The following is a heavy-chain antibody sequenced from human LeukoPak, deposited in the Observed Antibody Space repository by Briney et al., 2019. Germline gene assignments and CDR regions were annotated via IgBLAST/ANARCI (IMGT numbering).Heavy chain of an antibody. Sequence: GGSLRLSRAASGFTFSSYGMHWVRQAPGKGLEWVAFIRYDGSNKYYADSVKGRFTISRDNARNSLYLQMKSLRAEDTAVYYCARTPSIVGYTSRELGHWYFDLWGRGTPVTVSS. D-gene: IGHD6-13*01. J-gene: IGHJ2*01. CDR1: GFTFSSYG. CDR3: ARTPSIVGYTSRELGHWYFDL. CDR2: IRYDGSNK. V-gene: IGHV3-30*02.